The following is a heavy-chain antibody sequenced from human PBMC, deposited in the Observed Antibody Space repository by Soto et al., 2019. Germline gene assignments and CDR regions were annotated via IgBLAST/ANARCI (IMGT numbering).Heavy chain of an antibody. CDR3: ARGYGSSPNMELRFGMDV. D-gene: IGHD5-18*01. Sequence: QVYLVQSGAEVRRPGASVKVSCTAFGYILTGYSLHWVRQAPGQGLEWMGWIDPNSGATNSAERFHGRVSMTRDTSISADYLELSSLRYDDTAVYYCARGYGSSPNMELRFGMDVWGQGTTISVSS. V-gene: IGHV1-2*02. J-gene: IGHJ6*02. CDR2: IDPNSGAT. CDR1: GYILTGYS.